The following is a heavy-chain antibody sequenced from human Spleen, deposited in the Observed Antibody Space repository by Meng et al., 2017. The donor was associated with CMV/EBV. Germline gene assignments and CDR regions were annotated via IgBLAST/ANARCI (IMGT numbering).Heavy chain of an antibody. Sequence: ASVKVSCKPSGYMFTGHYVHWVRQAPGQGLEWMGWISAYNGNTNYAQKLQGRVTMTTDTSTSTAYMELRSLRSDDTAVYYCARDLPTFSTSYQSTHFYYYYGMDVWGQGTTVTVSS. CDR3: ARDLPTFSTSYQSTHFYYYYGMDV. CDR1: GYMFTGHY. J-gene: IGHJ6*02. CDR2: ISAYNGNT. V-gene: IGHV1-18*01. D-gene: IGHD2-2*01.